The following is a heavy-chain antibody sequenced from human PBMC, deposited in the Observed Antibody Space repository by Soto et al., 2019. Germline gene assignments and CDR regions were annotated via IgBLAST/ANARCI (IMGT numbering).Heavy chain of an antibody. CDR2: ISYDGSNK. D-gene: IGHD1-1*01. CDR3: ARESATAASPPQRRNSHFDY. CDR1: GFTFSSYA. Sequence: GGSLRLSCAASGFTFSSYAMHWVRQAPGKXLEWVAVISYDGSNKYYADSVKGRFTISRDNSKNTLYLQMNSLRAEDTAVYYCARESATAASPPQRRNSHFDYWGQGTLVTVSS. V-gene: IGHV3-30-3*01. J-gene: IGHJ4*02.